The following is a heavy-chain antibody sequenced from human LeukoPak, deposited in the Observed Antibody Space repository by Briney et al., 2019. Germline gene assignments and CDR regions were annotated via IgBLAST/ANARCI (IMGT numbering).Heavy chain of an antibody. CDR3: ARGGGWYYYGSGSYNFDY. CDR2: MNPNSGNT. D-gene: IGHD3-10*01. CDR1: GYTFTSYD. J-gene: IGHJ4*02. V-gene: IGHV1-8*01. Sequence: ASVKVSCKASGYTFTSYDINWVRQATGQGLEWMGWMNPNSGNTVYAQKFQGRVTMTRNTSISTAYMELSSLRSEDTAVYYCARGGGWYYYGSGSYNFDYWGQGTLATVSS.